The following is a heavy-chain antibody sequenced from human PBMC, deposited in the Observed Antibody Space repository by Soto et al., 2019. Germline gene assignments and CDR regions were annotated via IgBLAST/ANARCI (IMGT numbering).Heavy chain of an antibody. D-gene: IGHD2-15*01. Sequence: ASETLSLTCTVSGGSISSYYWSWIRQPPGKGLEWIGYIYYSGSTNYNPSLKSRVTISVDTSKNQFSLKLSSVTAADTAVYYCARTPCSGGSCYLTWGQGTLVTVSS. V-gene: IGHV4-59*08. J-gene: IGHJ5*02. CDR2: IYYSGST. CDR3: ARTPCSGGSCYLT. CDR1: GGSISSYY.